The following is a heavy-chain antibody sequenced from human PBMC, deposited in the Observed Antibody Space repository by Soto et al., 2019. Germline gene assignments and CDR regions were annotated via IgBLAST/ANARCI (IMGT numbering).Heavy chain of an antibody. Sequence: ASVKVSCKASGYTFTNYGINWVRQAPGQGLEWMGWINTYNGNTNFAQRLQGRVTMTTEASTSTAYMELRSLRSDDTAVYYCARGSSTVDFDYWGQGTLVTVSS. CDR3: ARGSSTVDFDY. CDR1: GYTFTNYG. D-gene: IGHD6-13*01. J-gene: IGHJ4*02. CDR2: INTYNGNT. V-gene: IGHV1-18*01.